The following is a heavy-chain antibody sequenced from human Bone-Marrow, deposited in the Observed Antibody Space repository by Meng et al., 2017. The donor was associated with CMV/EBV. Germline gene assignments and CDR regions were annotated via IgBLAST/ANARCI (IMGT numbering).Heavy chain of an antibody. J-gene: IGHJ4*02. D-gene: IGHD5-24*01. Sequence: GGSLRLSCAASGFTFSSYAMSWVRQAPGKGLEWVSVIYSGGSSTYYADSVKGRFTISRDNSKNTLYLQMNSLRAEDTAVYYCARGAQVEHYWGQGTLVTVSS. CDR2: IYSGGSST. CDR1: GFTFSSYA. V-gene: IGHV3-23*03. CDR3: ARGAQVEHY.